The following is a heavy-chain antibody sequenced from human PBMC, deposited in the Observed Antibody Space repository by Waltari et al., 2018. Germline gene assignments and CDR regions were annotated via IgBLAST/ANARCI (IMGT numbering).Heavy chain of an antibody. V-gene: IGHV3-49*03. CDR2: IRSKTYGETR. Sequence: QLVESGGGSIQVGGSLTLSGTTPGFNFGGFALGGFRQAPGKGLEWVGFIRSKTYGETREYAATVKRRFTISRDDSKGIAYLQMNNLKVEDTAVYYCSREQNFEIINWLDPWGPGTLVTVSS. CDR1: GFNFGGFA. J-gene: IGHJ5*02. CDR3: SREQNFEIINWLDP. D-gene: IGHD3-9*01.